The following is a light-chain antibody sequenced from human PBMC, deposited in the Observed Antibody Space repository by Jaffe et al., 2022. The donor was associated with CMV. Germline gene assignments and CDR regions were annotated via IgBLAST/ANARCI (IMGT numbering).Light chain of an antibody. CDR1: SSNIGSNT. V-gene: IGLV1-44*01. CDR3: AAWDDSLNGHVV. CDR2: SNK. J-gene: IGLJ2*01. Sequence: QSVLTQPPSASGTPGQRVTISCSGSSSNIGSNTVTWYQQLPGTAPKLLIYSNKERPSGVPDRFSGSKSGTSASLAISGLQSEDEGDYYCAAWDDSLNGHVVFGGGTKLTVL.